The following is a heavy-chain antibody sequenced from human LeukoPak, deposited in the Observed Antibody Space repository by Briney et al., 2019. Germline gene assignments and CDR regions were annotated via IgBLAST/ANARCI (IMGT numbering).Heavy chain of an antibody. CDR2: IYYSGST. D-gene: IGHD2-2*01. V-gene: IGHV4-39*01. CDR1: GGSITSNTNY. J-gene: IGHJ4*02. CDR3: ARRAVVPAAKSVFDY. Sequence: SSETPSLTCTVSGGSITSNTNYWDWIRQPPGRGLEWIGSIYYSGSTYYSPSLKSRVTMSVDTSKNQFSLKLTSVNAADTAVYYCARRAVVPAAKSVFDYWGQGTLVTVSS.